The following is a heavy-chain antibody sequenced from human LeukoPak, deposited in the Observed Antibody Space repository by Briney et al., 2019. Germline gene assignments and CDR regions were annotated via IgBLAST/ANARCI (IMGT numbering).Heavy chain of an antibody. V-gene: IGHV3-30*03. J-gene: IGHJ3*02. CDR3: AREDTAMPDAFDI. Sequence: GGSLRLSCAASGFTFRSYGIHWVRQAPGKGLEWVACISFDGSNTYYVDSVKGRFTISRDNSKNTLYLQMNSLRAEDTAVYYCAREDTAMPDAFDIWGQGTMVTVSS. D-gene: IGHD5-18*01. CDR2: ISFDGSNT. CDR1: GFTFRSYG.